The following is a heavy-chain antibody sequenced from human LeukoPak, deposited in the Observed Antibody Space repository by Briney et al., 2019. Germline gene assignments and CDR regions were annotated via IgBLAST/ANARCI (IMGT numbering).Heavy chain of an antibody. CDR2: IYYSGST. Sequence: SETLSLTCTVSGGSISSYYWSWIRQPPGKGLEWIGYIYYSGSTNYNPSLKSRVTISVDTSKNQFSLKLSSVTAADTAVYYCARDRNDSSGYYLDYWGQGTLVTVSS. V-gene: IGHV4-59*01. D-gene: IGHD3-22*01. J-gene: IGHJ4*02. CDR1: GGSISSYY. CDR3: ARDRNDSSGYYLDY.